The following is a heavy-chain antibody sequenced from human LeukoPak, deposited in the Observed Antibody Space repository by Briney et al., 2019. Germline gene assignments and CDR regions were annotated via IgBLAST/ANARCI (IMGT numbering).Heavy chain of an antibody. CDR1: GFTFSRYS. CDR2: ISSSSSYI. Sequence: GGSLRLSCAASGFTFSRYSMNWVRQAPGKGLEWVSSISSSSSYIYYADSVKGRFTISRDNAKNSLYLQMNSLRAEDTAVYYCARECMDTTMVDAFDIWGQGTMVTVSS. D-gene: IGHD5-18*01. V-gene: IGHV3-21*01. CDR3: ARECMDTTMVDAFDI. J-gene: IGHJ3*02.